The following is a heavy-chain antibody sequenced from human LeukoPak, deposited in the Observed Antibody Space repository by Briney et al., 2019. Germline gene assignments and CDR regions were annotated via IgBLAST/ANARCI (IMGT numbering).Heavy chain of an antibody. J-gene: IGHJ6*03. Sequence: SVKVSCKASGGTFSSYAISWVRQAPGQGLEWMGGIIPIFGTANYAQKFQGRVTITADKSTSTAYMELSSLRSEDTAVYYCASTYDSSGYYHSPFSYYYYYYMDVWGKGTTVTVSS. D-gene: IGHD3-22*01. CDR2: IIPIFGTA. V-gene: IGHV1-69*06. CDR3: ASTYDSSGYYHSPFSYYYYYYMDV. CDR1: GGTFSSYA.